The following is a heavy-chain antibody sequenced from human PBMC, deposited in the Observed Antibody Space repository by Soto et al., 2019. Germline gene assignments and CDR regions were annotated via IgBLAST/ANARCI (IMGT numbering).Heavy chain of an antibody. D-gene: IGHD1-26*01. CDR3: ARDRAEGSWQTNDY. Sequence: SETLSLTCTVSGGSISSYYWSWIRQPPGKGLEWIGYIYYSGSTNYNPSLKSRVTISVDTSKNQFSLKLSSVTAADTAVYYCARDRAEGSWQTNDYWGQGTLVTVSS. V-gene: IGHV4-59*01. J-gene: IGHJ4*02. CDR1: GGSISSYY. CDR2: IYYSGST.